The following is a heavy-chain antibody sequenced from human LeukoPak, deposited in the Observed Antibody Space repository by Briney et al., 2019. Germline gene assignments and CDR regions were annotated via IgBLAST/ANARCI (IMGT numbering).Heavy chain of an antibody. D-gene: IGHD3-16*01. V-gene: IGHV3-33*08. CDR1: GFTFSNYA. J-gene: IGHJ4*02. CDR2: IWYDGSNK. CDR3: ARQLRGGLDY. Sequence: GGSLRLSCAASGFTFSNYAMNWVRQAPGKGLEWVAVIWYDGSNKYYADSVKGRFTISRDNSKNTLYLQMNSLRAEDTAVYYCARQLRGGLDYWGQGTLVTVSS.